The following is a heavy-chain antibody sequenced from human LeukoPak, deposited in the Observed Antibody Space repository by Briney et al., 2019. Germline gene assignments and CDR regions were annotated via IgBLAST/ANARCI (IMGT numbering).Heavy chain of an antibody. V-gene: IGHV3-66*04. D-gene: IGHD2-15*01. CDR3: TRRAVAYFDP. CDR1: GITVRSNY. Sequence: GSLRLSSRASGITVRSNYWGRGRQAPGKGLEWVSVIYSSGSTYYPDSVKGRFTISRDESKNKLFLQMNSLRAEDTAVYYCTRRAVAYFDPWGQGTLVTVSS. CDR2: IYSSGST. J-gene: IGHJ4*02.